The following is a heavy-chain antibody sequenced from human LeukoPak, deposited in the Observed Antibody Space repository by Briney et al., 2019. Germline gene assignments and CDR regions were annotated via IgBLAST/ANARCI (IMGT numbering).Heavy chain of an antibody. V-gene: IGHV3-74*01. CDR1: GFTFSSYW. CDR2: INTDGSST. J-gene: IGHJ4*02. D-gene: IGHD6-19*01. Sequence: GGSLRLSCAASGFTFSSYWMHWVRQAPGKGLVWVSRINTDGSSTSYADSVKGRFTISRDNSKNTLYLQMNSLRAEDTAVYYCAKISPGIAVAGKEPYWGQGTLVTVSS. CDR3: AKISPGIAVAGKEPY.